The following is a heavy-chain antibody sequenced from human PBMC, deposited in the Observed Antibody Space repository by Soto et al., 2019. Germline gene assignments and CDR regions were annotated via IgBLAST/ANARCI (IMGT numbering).Heavy chain of an antibody. CDR2: ISSSSSYT. Sequence: QVQLVESGGGLVKPGGSLRLSCAASGFTFSDYYMSWIRQAPGKGLEWVSYISSSSSYTNYADSVKGRFTISRDNAKNSLYLQMTSGRAVDTAVYYCARDRYSSSWDKFDYWGQGTLVTVSS. CDR1: GFTFSDYY. J-gene: IGHJ4*02. CDR3: ARDRYSSSWDKFDY. D-gene: IGHD6-13*01. V-gene: IGHV3-11*06.